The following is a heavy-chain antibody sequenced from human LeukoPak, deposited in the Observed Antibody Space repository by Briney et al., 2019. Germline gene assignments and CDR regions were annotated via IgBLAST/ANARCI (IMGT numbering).Heavy chain of an antibody. J-gene: IGHJ4*02. CDR1: GYSIRNGYW. Sequence: SETLSLTCVVSGYSIRNGYWWSWVRQSPGKGLEWIGEIVHSGRTNYNPSLKSRVTVSLDTSNNQFSLQLNSVTPEDTAVYYCARDQLGMIFYFDYWGQGTLVTVSS. D-gene: IGHD7-27*01. CDR3: ARDQLGMIFYFDY. V-gene: IGHV4/OR15-8*01. CDR2: IVHSGRT.